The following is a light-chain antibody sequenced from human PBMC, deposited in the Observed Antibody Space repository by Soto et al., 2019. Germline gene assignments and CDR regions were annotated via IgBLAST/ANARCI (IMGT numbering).Light chain of an antibody. Sequence: QSVLTQPRSVSGSPGQSVTISCIGTRGDVGGFNYVSWYQQHPGKAPKLMIYGVTKRPSGVPDRFSGSRSGNTASLTISGLQAEDEADYYCCSYAGSYTNWVFGGGTKVTVL. V-gene: IGLV2-11*01. CDR2: GVT. J-gene: IGLJ3*02. CDR3: CSYAGSYTNWV. CDR1: RGDVGGFNY.